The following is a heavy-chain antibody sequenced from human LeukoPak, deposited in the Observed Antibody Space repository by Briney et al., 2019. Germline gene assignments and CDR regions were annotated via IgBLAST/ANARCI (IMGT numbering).Heavy chain of an antibody. D-gene: IGHD3-3*01. V-gene: IGHV4-61*08. CDR2: ISYSGST. CDR3: AREAPLWSGSNYYYYMDV. CDR1: GGSISSGDYY. Sequence: SETLSLTCTVSGGSISSGDYYWSWIRQPPGKGLEWIGYISYSGSTNSNPSLKSRVTISVDTSKNQFSLSLSSVTAADTAVYYCAREAPLWSGSNYYYYMDVWGKGTTVTVSS. J-gene: IGHJ6*03.